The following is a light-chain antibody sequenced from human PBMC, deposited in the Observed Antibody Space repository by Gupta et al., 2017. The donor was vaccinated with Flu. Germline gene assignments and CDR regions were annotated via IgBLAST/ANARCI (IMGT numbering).Light chain of an antibody. CDR1: SSDVGGYSY. V-gene: IGLV2-11*01. Sequence: QSALTQPRSVSGSPGQSVTISCTGTSSDVGGYSYVSWYQQQPVEAPKLIIYDVDKRPSGVPDRFSGSKSGNTASLTTSGLQAEDEADYYCCSYAGGYTLVFGGGTKVTVL. CDR2: DVD. CDR3: CSYAGGYTLV. J-gene: IGLJ3*02.